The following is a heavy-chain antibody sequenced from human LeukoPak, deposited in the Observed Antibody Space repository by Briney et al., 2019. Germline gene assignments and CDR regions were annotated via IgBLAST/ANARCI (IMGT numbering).Heavy chain of an antibody. J-gene: IGHJ5*02. D-gene: IGHD1-7*01. CDR3: ARGLYYGWNLGFDP. CDR2: MNPNSGNT. CDR1: GYTFASYD. V-gene: IGHV1-8*03. Sequence: ASVKVSCKASGYTFASYDINWVRQATGQGLEWMGWMNPNSGNTGYAQKFQGRVTITRNTSISAAYMELSSLRSEDTAVYYCARGLYYGWNLGFDPWGQGTLVTVSS.